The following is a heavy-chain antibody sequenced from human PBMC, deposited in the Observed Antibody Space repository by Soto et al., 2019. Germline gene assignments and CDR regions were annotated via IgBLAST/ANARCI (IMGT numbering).Heavy chain of an antibody. CDR3: ARDAAPTLNYPHGMDV. CDR1: GDSVSTNIAA. V-gene: IGHV6-1*01. D-gene: IGHD1-7*01. J-gene: IGHJ6*02. Sequence: SQTLSLTCAISGDSVSTNIAAWSWIRQSPSRGLEWLGRTLYRSSKWYNEYAVSVKSRMTINPDTSKHQFSLQLNSVTPEDTAVYYCARDAAPTLNYPHGMDVWGQGTAVTVSS. CDR2: TLYRSSKWYN.